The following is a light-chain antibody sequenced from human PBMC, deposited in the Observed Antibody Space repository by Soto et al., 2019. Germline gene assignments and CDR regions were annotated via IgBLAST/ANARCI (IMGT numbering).Light chain of an antibody. CDR1: SSDVGAYNY. J-gene: IGLJ1*01. CDR2: EVT. CDR3: SSKRDSSTLFV. Sequence: QSVLTQPASVSGSPGQSITISCTGTSSDVGAYNYVSWYQHHPGKVPKLLIYEVTNRPSGVSDRFSGSKSGNTASLTISGVQAEDEADYYCSSKRDSSTLFVFGTGSKVTGL. V-gene: IGLV2-14*01.